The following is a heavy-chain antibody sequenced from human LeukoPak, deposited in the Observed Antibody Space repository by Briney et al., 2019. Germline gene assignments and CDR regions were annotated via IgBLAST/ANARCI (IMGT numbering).Heavy chain of an antibody. J-gene: IGHJ4*02. Sequence: SETLSLTCTVSGGSISSYYWSWIRQPAGKGLEWIGRIYISGSTNYNPSLKSRVTISVDTSKNQFSLKLSSVTAADTAVYYCARGRGFGKYSYGYFDYWGQGTLVTVSS. V-gene: IGHV4-4*07. CDR3: ARGRGFGKYSYGYFDY. CDR1: GGSISSYY. CDR2: IYISGST. D-gene: IGHD5-18*01.